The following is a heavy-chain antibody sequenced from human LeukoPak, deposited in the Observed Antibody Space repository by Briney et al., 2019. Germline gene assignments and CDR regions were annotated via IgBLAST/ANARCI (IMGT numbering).Heavy chain of an antibody. CDR3: AKPARTDYADY. D-gene: IGHD1-14*01. J-gene: IGHJ4*02. V-gene: IGHV4-39*01. CDR1: GASISSSTDY. CDR2: IYYSGST. Sequence: SETLSLTCTVSGASISSSTDYWGWIRQPPGKGLEWIANIYYSGSTYYNPSLKSRVTISVDTSKNQFSLKLSSVTAADTAVYYCAKPARTDYADYWGQGTLVTVSS.